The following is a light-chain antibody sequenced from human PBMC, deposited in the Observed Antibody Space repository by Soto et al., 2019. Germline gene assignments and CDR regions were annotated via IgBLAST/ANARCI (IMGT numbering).Light chain of an antibody. J-gene: IGLJ1*01. Sequence: QSALTQPASVSGSPGQSITISCTGTGSDVGGYNYVSWFQQYPGKAPKLMIYDVNTRPSGVFNRFSGSKSGNTASLTISGLQAEDEADYYCSSYTTPDTYVFGTGTKLTVL. V-gene: IGLV2-14*01. CDR2: DVN. CDR3: SSYTTPDTYV. CDR1: GSDVGGYNY.